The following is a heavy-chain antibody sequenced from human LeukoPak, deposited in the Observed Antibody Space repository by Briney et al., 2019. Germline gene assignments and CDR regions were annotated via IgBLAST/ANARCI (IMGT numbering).Heavy chain of an antibody. CDR2: IYYSGST. CDR1: GGSISSSSYY. V-gene: IGHV4-39*01. CDR3: ARHAPGYYDSSGYYYVVPFDY. Sequence: SETLSLTCTVSGGSISSSSYYWGWIRQPPGKGLEWIGNIYYSGSTYYNPSLKSRVTISVDTSKNQFSLKLSSVTAADTAVYYCARHAPGYYDSSGYYYVVPFDYWGQGTLVTVSS. J-gene: IGHJ4*02. D-gene: IGHD3-22*01.